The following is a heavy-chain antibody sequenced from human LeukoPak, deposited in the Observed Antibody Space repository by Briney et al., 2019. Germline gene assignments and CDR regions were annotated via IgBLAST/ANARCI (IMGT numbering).Heavy chain of an antibody. D-gene: IGHD1-1*01. CDR2: VDNSGTT. CDR1: GGSVSSGSYY. V-gene: IGHV4-61*01. J-gene: IGHJ4*02. Sequence: PSETLSLTCTVSGGSVSSGSYYWSWIRQPPGKGLEWIGHVDNSGTTSYNPSLRRRVAISLETSKNQFSLKVMYLTAADTAVYYCARGIRTGYGYWGQGTLVTVSS. CDR3: ARGIRTGYGY.